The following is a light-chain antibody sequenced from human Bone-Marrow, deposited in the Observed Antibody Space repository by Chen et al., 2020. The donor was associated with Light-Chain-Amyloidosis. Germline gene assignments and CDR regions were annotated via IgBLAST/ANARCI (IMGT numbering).Light chain of an antibody. CDR2: GAY. V-gene: IGKV3-15*01. CDR3: QQYNTWPT. J-gene: IGKJ1*01. Sequence: EIVMTQSPATLSVSPGEGATLSCRASQSVSSNLAWYQQKPGQAPSLLIYGAYISATDVPDRFSGSGSGTEFTLTISSMQSEDFAVYFCQQYNTWPTFGQVTKVEFK. CDR1: QSVSSN.